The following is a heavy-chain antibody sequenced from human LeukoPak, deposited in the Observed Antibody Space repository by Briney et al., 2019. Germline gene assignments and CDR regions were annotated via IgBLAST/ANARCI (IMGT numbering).Heavy chain of an antibody. J-gene: IGHJ4*02. CDR3: ARRGNRDSPGYSLDFDY. CDR1: GFTFSDHY. CDR2: SRDKANRYTT. V-gene: IGHV3-72*01. Sequence: GGSLRLSCAVSGFTFSDHYMDWVRQAPGKGLEWIGRSRDKANRYTTEYAASVKDRFTISRDESKNLLYLQMNSLKVEDTAVYYWARRGNRDSPGYSLDFDYWGQGNLVTVAS. D-gene: IGHD3-22*01.